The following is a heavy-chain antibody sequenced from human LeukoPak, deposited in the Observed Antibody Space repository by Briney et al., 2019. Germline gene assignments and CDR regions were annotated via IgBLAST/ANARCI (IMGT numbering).Heavy chain of an antibody. Sequence: PGGSLRLSCVASGFTFSSYAMSWVRQAPGKGLEWVSAISGSGSSGGSTYYADSVKGRFTISRDNAKNSLYLQMNSLRAEDTAVYYCARYYEKWDTAMVDYWGQGTLVTVSS. J-gene: IGHJ4*02. CDR2: ISGSGSSGGST. CDR1: GFTFSSYA. V-gene: IGHV3-23*01. D-gene: IGHD5-18*01. CDR3: ARYYEKWDTAMVDY.